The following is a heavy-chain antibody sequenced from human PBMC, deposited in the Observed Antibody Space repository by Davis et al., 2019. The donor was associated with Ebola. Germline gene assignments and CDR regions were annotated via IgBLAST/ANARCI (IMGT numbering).Heavy chain of an antibody. D-gene: IGHD1-26*01. Sequence: GRSLRLSCPASGLTFSSHWMSWVRQAPGKGLEWVANIKQDGSEKYYVDSVKGRFTISGDNAKNSLYLQMNRLRAEDTAVYYCARWWELLLNFDYWGQGTLVTVSS. CDR3: ARWWELLLNFDY. CDR1: GLTFSSHW. CDR2: IKQDGSEK. V-gene: IGHV3-7*03. J-gene: IGHJ4*02.